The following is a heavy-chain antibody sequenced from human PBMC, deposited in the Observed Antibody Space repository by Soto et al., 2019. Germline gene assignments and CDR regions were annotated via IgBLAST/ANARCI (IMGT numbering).Heavy chain of an antibody. CDR2: ISSSSSTI. J-gene: IGHJ4*02. V-gene: IGHV3-48*02. D-gene: IGHD6-19*01. CDR1: EFTFISYS. CDR3: ARDSTPGWHFDY. Sequence: EAQLVESGGGLVQPGGSLRLSCAASEFTFISYSMNWVRQAPGKGLEWISYISSSSSTIYYADSVRGRFTISRDNAKISLYLQINSLRDEHTAVYYCARDSTPGWHFDYWGQGTLVTVSS.